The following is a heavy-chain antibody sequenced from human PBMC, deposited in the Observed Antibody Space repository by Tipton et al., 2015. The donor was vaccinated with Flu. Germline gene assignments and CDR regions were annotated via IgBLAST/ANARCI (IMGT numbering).Heavy chain of an antibody. D-gene: IGHD3-10*01. J-gene: IGHJ4*02. CDR3: ARTFGSGTYYRMVFDY. Sequence: TLSLTCVVSGYSISTGYYWGWIRQPPGKGLEWIGNIHHSGTTYYYNPSLNSRVTISVDTSKNQFSLRLSSVTAADTAVYYCARTFGSGTYYRMVFDYWGQGTLVTVSS. CDR2: IHHSGTTY. V-gene: IGHV4-38-2*01. CDR1: GYSISTGYY.